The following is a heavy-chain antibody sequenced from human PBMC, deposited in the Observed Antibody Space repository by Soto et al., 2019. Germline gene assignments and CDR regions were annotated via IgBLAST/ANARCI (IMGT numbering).Heavy chain of an antibody. J-gene: IGHJ6*02. CDR1: GGTFSSHA. Sequence: SVKVSCKVSGGTFSSHAISWVRQAPGQGLEWMGGIIPFFKATSFAQKFQGRVTITADDSTSTAYMDLYSLGSEDTAVYYCARDVPLNYYDGTFSYYAMDVWGQGTTVTVSS. V-gene: IGHV1-69*13. D-gene: IGHD3-16*01. CDR2: IIPFFKAT. CDR3: ARDVPLNYYDGTFSYYAMDV.